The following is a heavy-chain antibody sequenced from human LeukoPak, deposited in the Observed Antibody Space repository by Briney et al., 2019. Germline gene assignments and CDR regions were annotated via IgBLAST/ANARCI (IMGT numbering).Heavy chain of an antibody. Sequence: GGSLRLSCAASGFTFSSYEMNRVRQAPGKGLEWVSYISSSGSTIYYADSVKGRFTISRDNAKNSLYLQMNSLRAVDTAVYYCASGMYYYDSSGYFDYWGQGTLVTVSS. CDR3: ASGMYYYDSSGYFDY. J-gene: IGHJ4*02. D-gene: IGHD3-22*01. CDR2: ISSSGSTI. V-gene: IGHV3-48*03. CDR1: GFTFSSYE.